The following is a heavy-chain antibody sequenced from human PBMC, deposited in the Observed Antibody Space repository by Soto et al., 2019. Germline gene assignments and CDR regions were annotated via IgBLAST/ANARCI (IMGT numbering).Heavy chain of an antibody. CDR1: GFTFTDAW. V-gene: IGHV3-15*05. D-gene: IGHD1-26*01. CDR2: LKTKSEGETT. J-gene: IGHJ4*02. Sequence: SGGSLRLSCVASGFTFTDAWMSWVRQAPGKGLEWIARLKTKSEGETTDYAASVKGRFTISRDDSKNMVYLQMNSLETEDTGVYYCTTARVGFWGQGILVTVSS. CDR3: TTARVGF.